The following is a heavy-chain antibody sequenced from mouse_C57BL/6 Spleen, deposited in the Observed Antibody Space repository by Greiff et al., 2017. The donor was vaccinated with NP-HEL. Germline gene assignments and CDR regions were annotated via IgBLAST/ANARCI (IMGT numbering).Heavy chain of an antibody. V-gene: IGHV1-69*01. J-gene: IGHJ2*01. D-gene: IGHD2-13*01. CDR2: IDPSDSYT. CDR3: ASGRTRNYDY. CDR1: GYTFTSYW. Sequence: QVQLQQPGAELVMPGASVKLSCKASGYTFTSYWMPWVKQRPGQGLEWIGEIDPSDSYTNYNQKFKGKSTLTVDKSSSTAYMQLSSLTSEDSAVYYCASGRTRNYDYWGQGTTLTVSS.